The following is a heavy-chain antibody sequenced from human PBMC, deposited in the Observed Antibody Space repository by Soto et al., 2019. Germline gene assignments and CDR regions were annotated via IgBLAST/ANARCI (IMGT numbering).Heavy chain of an antibody. V-gene: IGHV3-23*01. CDR2: ISGSGGST. D-gene: IGHD3-22*01. Sequence: GGSLRLSCAASGFTFSSYAMSWVRQAPGKGLEWVSAISGSGGSTYYADSVKGRFTISRDNSKNTLYLQMNGLRAEDTAVYYCAKTHLKKKKTYYYDSSGYYFDYWGQGTLVTVSS. J-gene: IGHJ4*02. CDR3: AKTHLKKKKTYYYDSSGYYFDY. CDR1: GFTFSSYA.